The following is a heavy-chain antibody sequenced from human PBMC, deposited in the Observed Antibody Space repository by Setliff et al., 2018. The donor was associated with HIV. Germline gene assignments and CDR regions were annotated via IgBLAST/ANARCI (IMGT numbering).Heavy chain of an antibody. CDR3: ARGGASRLPLDY. CDR2: ITNDVSAT. CDR1: GFAFSHYW. Sequence: GGSLRLSCAASGFASSGFAFSHYWMHWVRQAPGKGLGWVSRITNDVSATTYADFVKGRFTISRDNAKNSLYLQMNSLRAEDTASYYWARGGASRLPLDYWGHGTLVTVSS. D-gene: IGHD6-13*01. J-gene: IGHJ4*01. V-gene: IGHV3-74*01.